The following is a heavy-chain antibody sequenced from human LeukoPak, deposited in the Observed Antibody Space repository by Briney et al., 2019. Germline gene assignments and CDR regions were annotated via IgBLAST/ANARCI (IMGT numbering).Heavy chain of an antibody. Sequence: SETLSLTCAVYGVSFSGYYWSWIRQPPGKGLEWIGEINHSGSTNYNPSLKSRVTISVDTSKNQFSLKLSSVTAADTAVYYCARGSLSGAFDIWGQGTMVTVSS. D-gene: IGHD6-25*01. CDR3: ARGSLSGAFDI. CDR2: INHSGST. J-gene: IGHJ3*02. CDR1: GVSFSGYY. V-gene: IGHV4-34*01.